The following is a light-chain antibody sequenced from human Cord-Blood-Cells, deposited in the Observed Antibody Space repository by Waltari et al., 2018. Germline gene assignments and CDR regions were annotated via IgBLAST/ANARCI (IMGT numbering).Light chain of an antibody. CDR3: QQRSNWPPRS. CDR1: QSVSSY. V-gene: IGKV3-11*01. Sequence: EIVLTQSPATLSLSPGERATLSCRASQSVSSYLAWYQQKPGQAHRLLIYDASNRATGIPARFSGRGSGTDFTLTISSLEPEDFAVYYCQQRSNWPPRSFGGGTKVEIK. J-gene: IGKJ4*01. CDR2: DAS.